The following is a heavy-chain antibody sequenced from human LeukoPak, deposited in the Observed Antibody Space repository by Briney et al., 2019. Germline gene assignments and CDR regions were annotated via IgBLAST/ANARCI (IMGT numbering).Heavy chain of an antibody. CDR2: ISSAGGST. J-gene: IGHJ4*02. CDR3: ESSGYEAEHLIDN. D-gene: IGHD3-22*01. V-gene: IGHV3-23*01. CDR1: GFTFSTYA. Sequence: GGSLRLSCAASGFTFSTYAMNWVRQAPGKGLEWVSAISSAGGSTYYAASVKGRFTISRDNSKNTLNLQMNSLRAEDTALYYCESSGYEAEHLIDNWGQGTLVTVSS.